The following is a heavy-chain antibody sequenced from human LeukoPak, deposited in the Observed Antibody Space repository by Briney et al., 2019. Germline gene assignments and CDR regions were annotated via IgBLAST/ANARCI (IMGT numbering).Heavy chain of an antibody. Sequence: ASVKVSCKASGYTFTSYGISWVRQAPGQGLEWMGWISAYNGNTNYAQKLQGRVTMTTDTSTSTAYMELRSLRSDDTAVYYCARTHILWFGELFYPYDYWGQGTLVTVSS. CDR3: ARTHILWFGELFYPYDY. CDR2: ISAYNGNT. J-gene: IGHJ4*02. D-gene: IGHD3-10*01. V-gene: IGHV1-18*01. CDR1: GYTFTSYG.